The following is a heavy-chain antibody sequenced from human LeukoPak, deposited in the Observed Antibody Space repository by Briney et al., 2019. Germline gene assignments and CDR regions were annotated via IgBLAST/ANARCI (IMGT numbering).Heavy chain of an antibody. Sequence: WRSLRLSCAASGFTFSSCGMHWVRQAPGKGLEWVSYISSSGSTIYYADSVKGRFTISRDNAKNSLYLQMNSLRAEDTAVYCCAGYQPPVFDYWGQGTLVTVSS. V-gene: IGHV3-48*04. CDR1: GFTFSSCG. D-gene: IGHD2-2*01. J-gene: IGHJ4*02. CDR2: ISSSGSTI. CDR3: AGYQPPVFDY.